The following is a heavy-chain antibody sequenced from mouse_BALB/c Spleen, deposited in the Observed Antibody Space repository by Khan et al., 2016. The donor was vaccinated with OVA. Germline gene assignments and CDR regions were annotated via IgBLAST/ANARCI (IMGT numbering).Heavy chain of an antibody. J-gene: IGHJ3*01. CDR3: TRSGWAAFAD. Sequence: QVQLQQPGAELVKPGASVKLSCKASGYTFTSYYMYWVKQRPGQGLEWIGGINPNTGVTDLNEKFKSKATLTVDNSSSTAYMQLSSLKHEDTAVLYATRSGWAAFADCGQGTLVTGSA. D-gene: IGHD1-1*02. V-gene: IGHV1S81*02. CDR2: INPNTGVT. CDR1: GYTFTSYY.